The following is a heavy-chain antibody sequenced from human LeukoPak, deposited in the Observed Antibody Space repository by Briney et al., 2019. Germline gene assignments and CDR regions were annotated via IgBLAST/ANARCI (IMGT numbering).Heavy chain of an antibody. CDR1: GYTFTGYS. CDR2: INPNSGGT. J-gene: IGHJ3*02. V-gene: IGHV1-2*02. Sequence: ASVKVSCKASGYTFTGYSMHWVRQAPGQGLEWMGWINPNSGGTNYAQKFQGRVTMTRDTSISTAYMELSRLRSDDTAVYYCARVWELSTDAFDIWGQGTMVTVSS. D-gene: IGHD1-26*01. CDR3: ARVWELSTDAFDI.